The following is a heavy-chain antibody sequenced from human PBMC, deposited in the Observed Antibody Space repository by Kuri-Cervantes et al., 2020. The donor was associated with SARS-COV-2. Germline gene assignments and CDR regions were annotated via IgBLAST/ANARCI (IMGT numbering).Heavy chain of an antibody. Sequence: GESLKISCAASGFTFSSYSMNWVRQAPGKGLEWVSAISGSGGSTYYADSVKGRFTISRDNSKNTLYLQMNSLRAEDTAVYYCAKSLGYSSGWYNYWGQGTLVTVSS. CDR3: AKSLGYSSGWYNY. J-gene: IGHJ4*02. CDR1: GFTFSSYS. V-gene: IGHV3-23*01. CDR2: ISGSGGST. D-gene: IGHD6-19*01.